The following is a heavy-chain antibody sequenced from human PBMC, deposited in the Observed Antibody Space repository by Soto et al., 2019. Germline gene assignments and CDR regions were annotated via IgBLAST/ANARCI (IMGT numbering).Heavy chain of an antibody. CDR2: ISCDGSEK. D-gene: IGHD4-17*01. CDR3: AKVAVTTSLYYFDD. CDR1: GFTFSTYG. Sequence: QVQLVESGGGVVQPGRSLRLSCAASGFTFSTYGVHWVRQAPGKGLEWVAVISCDGSEKYYAGSVKGRVSISRDNSKSTLYLQMYSLRAEGTSVYYCAKVAVTTSLYYFDDWGQGTLVTVSS. J-gene: IGHJ4*02. V-gene: IGHV3-30*18.